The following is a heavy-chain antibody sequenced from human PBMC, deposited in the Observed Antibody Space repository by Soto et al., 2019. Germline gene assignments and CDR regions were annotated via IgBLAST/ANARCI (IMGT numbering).Heavy chain of an antibody. V-gene: IGHV3-21*01. D-gene: IGHD3-10*01. CDR3: ARDLGEGFAI. J-gene: IGHJ4*02. CDR2: ISSSSSYI. CDR1: GFTFSIST. Sequence: GGSLRLSCAASGFTFSISTMSWVRQAPGKGLEWVSAISSSSSYIYYADSLKGRFTISRDNAKNSLYLQMHSLRAEDTALYYCARDLGEGFAIWGQAILGTVSS.